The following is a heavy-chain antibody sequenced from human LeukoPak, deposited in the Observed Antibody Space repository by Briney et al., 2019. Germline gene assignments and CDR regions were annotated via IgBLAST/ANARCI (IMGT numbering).Heavy chain of an antibody. J-gene: IGHJ4*02. CDR2: IYYSGST. D-gene: IGHD6-6*01. V-gene: IGHV4-31*03. CDR3: ARSSSSGEAVNFDY. Sequence: SQTLSLTCTVSGGSISSGGYYWSWIRQHPGKGLEWIGYIYYSGSTYYNPSLKSRVTISIDRSKNQFSLKLSSVTAADTAVYYCARSSSSGEAVNFDYWGQGTLVTVSS. CDR1: GGSISSGGYY.